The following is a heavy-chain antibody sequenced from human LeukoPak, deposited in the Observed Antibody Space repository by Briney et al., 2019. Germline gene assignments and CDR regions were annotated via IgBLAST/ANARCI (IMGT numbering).Heavy chain of an antibody. D-gene: IGHD3-10*01. Sequence: GGSLRLSCAASGFTFSGSAMHWVRQASGKGLEWVGRIRSKANIYATAYAASVKGRFTISRDDSKNTLYLQMNSLKTEDTAVYYCTKRGITMVRGVRGYYYYYYYMDVWGKGTTVTISS. J-gene: IGHJ6*03. CDR1: GFTFSGSA. CDR3: TKRGITMVRGVRGYYYYYYYMDV. CDR2: IRSKANIYAT. V-gene: IGHV3-73*01.